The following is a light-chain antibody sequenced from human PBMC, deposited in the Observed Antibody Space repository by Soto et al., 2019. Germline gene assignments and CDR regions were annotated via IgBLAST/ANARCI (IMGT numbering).Light chain of an antibody. J-gene: IGLJ1*01. CDR2: EVS. V-gene: IGLV2-14*03. Sequence: LTQPASVSGPPGQSITISCTGTSSDVGGYNYVSWYQQHPGKGPKLMIYEVSNRPSGVSNRFSGSKSGNTATLTISGLQAEDEADYYCSSYTSTTTRVFGTGTKVTVL. CDR1: SSDVGGYNY. CDR3: SSYTSTTTRV.